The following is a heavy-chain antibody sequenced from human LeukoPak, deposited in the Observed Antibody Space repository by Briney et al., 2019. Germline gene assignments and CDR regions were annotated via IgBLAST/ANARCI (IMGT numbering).Heavy chain of an antibody. Sequence: ASVKVSCKASGCTFTGYYMHWVRQAPGQGLEWMGWINPNSGGTNYAQKFQGRVTMTRDTSISTAYMELSRLRSDDMAVYYCARDRTDVLLWFGEGDYYYGMDVWGQGTTVTVSS. CDR2: INPNSGGT. V-gene: IGHV1-2*02. J-gene: IGHJ6*02. CDR3: ARDRTDVLLWFGEGDYYYGMDV. D-gene: IGHD3-10*01. CDR1: GCTFTGYY.